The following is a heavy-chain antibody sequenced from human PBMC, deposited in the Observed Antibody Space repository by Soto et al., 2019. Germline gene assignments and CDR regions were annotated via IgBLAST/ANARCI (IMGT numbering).Heavy chain of an antibody. Sequence: PGGSLRLSCAASGFTVSSNYMSWVRQAPGKGLEWVSVIYSGGSTYYADSVKGRFTISRDNSKVYLQMNSLRAGDTALYYCTRTTFPPSQTSGWYPDYWGRGTLVTVSS. V-gene: IGHV3-66*01. CDR1: GFTVSSNY. CDR3: TRTTFPPSQTSGWYPDY. CDR2: IYSGGST. J-gene: IGHJ4*02. D-gene: IGHD6-19*01.